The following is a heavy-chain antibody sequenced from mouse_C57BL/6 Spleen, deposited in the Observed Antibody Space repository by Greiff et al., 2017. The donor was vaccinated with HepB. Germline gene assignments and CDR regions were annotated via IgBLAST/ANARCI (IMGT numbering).Heavy chain of an antibody. CDR1: GYTFTDYY. CDR3: ARGADGNYQGFDY. J-gene: IGHJ2*01. V-gene: IGHV1-76*01. CDR2: IYPGSGNT. Sequence: QVQLQQSGAELVRPGASVKLSCKASGYTFTDYYINWVKQRPGQGLEWIARIYPGSGNTYYNEKFKGKATLTAEKSSSTAYMQLSSLTSEDSAVYFCARGADGNYQGFDYWGQGTTLTVSS. D-gene: IGHD2-1*01.